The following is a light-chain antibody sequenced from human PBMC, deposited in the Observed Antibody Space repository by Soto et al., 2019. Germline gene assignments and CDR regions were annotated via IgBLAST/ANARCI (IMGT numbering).Light chain of an antibody. CDR3: ATWNDILSGVV. Sequence: QSVLTQPPSASGTPGQRVAISCSGSSSNIGSNFVHWYQQLPGAAPKLLIYTNNQRPSGVPDRFSGSKSGPSASLAISGLRSEDEADYYCATWNDILSGVVFGGGTKVTVL. J-gene: IGLJ2*01. V-gene: IGLV1-47*01. CDR2: TNN. CDR1: SSNIGSNF.